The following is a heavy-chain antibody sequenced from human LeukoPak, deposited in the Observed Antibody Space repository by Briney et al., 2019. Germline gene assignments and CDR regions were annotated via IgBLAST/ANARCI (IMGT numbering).Heavy chain of an antibody. V-gene: IGHV4-59*01. D-gene: IGHD6-19*01. Sequence: SETLSLTCTVSGGSISSYYWSWIRQPPGKGLEWIGYIYYSGSTNYNPSLKSRVTISVDTSKNQFSLKLSSVTAADTAVYYCARGRIAVAGTHLYNWFDPWGQGTLVTVSS. CDR2: IYYSGST. J-gene: IGHJ5*02. CDR3: ARGRIAVAGTHLYNWFDP. CDR1: GGSISSYY.